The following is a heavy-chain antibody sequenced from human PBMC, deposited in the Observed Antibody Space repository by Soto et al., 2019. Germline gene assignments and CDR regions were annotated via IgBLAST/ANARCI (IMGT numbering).Heavy chain of an antibody. CDR2: HSGSGVST. V-gene: IGHV3-23*01. D-gene: IGHD6-19*01. Sequence: GGSLRLSCAASGFTFSNAWLSWVCPAPGKGQERVSAHSGSGVSTYYAVSVKGRFTISRDNSNNTLYLQMNSLRAEDTAVYYCAKSCSGWDDAFDIW. CDR1: GFTFSNAW. CDR3: AKSCSGWDDAFDI. J-gene: IGHJ3*02.